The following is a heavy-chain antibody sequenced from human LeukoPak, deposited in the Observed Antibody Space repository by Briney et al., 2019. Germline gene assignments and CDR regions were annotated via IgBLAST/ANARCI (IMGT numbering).Heavy chain of an antibody. V-gene: IGHV4-30-2*01. CDR3: ARAPQWELQNYFDY. Sequence: PSQTLSLTCAVSGGSISSGGYSWSWIRQPPGKGLEWIGYIYHSGSTNYNPSLKSRVTISVDKSKNQFSLKLSSVTAADTAVYYCARAPQWELQNYFDYWGQGTLVTVFS. J-gene: IGHJ4*02. D-gene: IGHD1-26*01. CDR2: IYHSGST. CDR1: GGSISSGGYS.